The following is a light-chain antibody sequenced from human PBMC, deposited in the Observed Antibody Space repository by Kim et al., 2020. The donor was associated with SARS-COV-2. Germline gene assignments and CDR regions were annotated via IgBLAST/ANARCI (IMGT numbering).Light chain of an antibody. Sequence: SPGERATLSCRASQSVSSNLAWYQQKPGQAPRLLIYGASTRATGIPARFSGSGSGTEFTLTISSLQSEDFAVYYCQQYNNWPPFTFGPGTKGDIK. V-gene: IGKV3-15*01. CDR1: QSVSSN. J-gene: IGKJ3*01. CDR3: QQYNNWPPFT. CDR2: GAS.